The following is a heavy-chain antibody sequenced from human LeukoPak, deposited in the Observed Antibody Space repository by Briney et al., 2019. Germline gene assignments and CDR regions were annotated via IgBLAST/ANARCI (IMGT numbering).Heavy chain of an antibody. CDR2: IYHSGST. V-gene: IGHV4-30-2*01. CDR1: GGSISSGGYY. D-gene: IGHD6-13*01. J-gene: IGHJ5*02. CDR3: ARGRIAAAGTNWFDP. Sequence: KTSQTLSLTCTVSGGSISSGGYYWSWIRQPPGKGLEWIGYIYHSGSTYYNPSLKSRVTISVDRSKNQFSLKLNSVTAADTAVYYCARGRIAAAGTNWFDPWGQGTLVTVSS.